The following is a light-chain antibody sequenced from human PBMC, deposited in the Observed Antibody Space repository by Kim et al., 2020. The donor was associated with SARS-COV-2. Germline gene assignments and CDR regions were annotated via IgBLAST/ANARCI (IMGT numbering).Light chain of an antibody. Sequence: SLAPGASAPLSCRASQSISTNLAWCQQKPGQAPRVLISGASARATGIPARFSGSGSGTEFTLTISNLQSEDFAVYYCQQYAYWRAFGQGTRLEIK. J-gene: IGKJ5*01. CDR2: GAS. V-gene: IGKV3-15*01. CDR1: QSISTN. CDR3: QQYAYWRA.